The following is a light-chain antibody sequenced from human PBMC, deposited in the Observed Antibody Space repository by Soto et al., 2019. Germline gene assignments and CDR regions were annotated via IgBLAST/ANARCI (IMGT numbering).Light chain of an antibody. J-gene: IGKJ2*01. CDR2: GAS. CDR1: QSVSSSY. V-gene: IGKV3-20*01. CDR3: QQSGSSQRM. Sequence: EIVLTQSPGTLSLSPGERATLSCRASQSVSSSYLAWYQQKPGQAPSLLIYGASSRATGIPDRFSGSGSGTDFTLTISRQEPEDFAVYCCQQSGSSQRMVGQGTKLEIK.